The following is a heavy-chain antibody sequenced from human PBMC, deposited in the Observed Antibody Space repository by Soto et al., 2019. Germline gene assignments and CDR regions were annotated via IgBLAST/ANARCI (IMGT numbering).Heavy chain of an antibody. CDR1: GFTFSSYA. V-gene: IGHV3-23*01. Sequence: GESLKISCAASGFTFSSYAMSWVRQAPGKGLEWVSAISGSGGSTYYADSVKGRFTISRDNSKNTLYLQMNSLRAEDTAVYYCAKVDYYGSGSSFIGFWGQGTLVTVSS. CDR3: AKVDYYGSGSSFIGF. D-gene: IGHD3-10*01. J-gene: IGHJ4*02. CDR2: ISGSGGST.